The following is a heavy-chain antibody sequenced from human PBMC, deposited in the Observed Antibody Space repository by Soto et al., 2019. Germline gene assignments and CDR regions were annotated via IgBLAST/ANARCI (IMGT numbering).Heavy chain of an antibody. CDR2: ILYDGSKK. CDR1: GFTFSSYG. CDR3: VKDGSSGWPYFDDMDV. J-gene: IGHJ6*02. Sequence: LRLSCAASGFTFSSYGVHWVRQSPCKGLEWVAFILYDGSKKYYADSVKGRFTISRDNSKNALYLQMSSLRAEDTALYYCVKDGSSGWPYFDDMDVWGRGTTVTVSS. D-gene: IGHD6-19*01. V-gene: IGHV3-30*18.